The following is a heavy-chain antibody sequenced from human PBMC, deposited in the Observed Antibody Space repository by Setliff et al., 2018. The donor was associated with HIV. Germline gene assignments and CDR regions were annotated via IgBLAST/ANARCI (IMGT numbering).Heavy chain of an antibody. CDR2: ISTYNGDT. CDR1: GYIFTRYG. CDR3: VRGGDYDYWSGYTSLDF. D-gene: IGHD3-3*01. Sequence: ASVKVSCKASGYIFTRYGVSWVRQAPGQGLEWMGWISTYNGDTNYAQKIKDRVTMTTHTSSSTAYMELRGLRPDDTAVYYCVRGGDYDYWSGYTSLDFWGQGTLVTVSS. J-gene: IGHJ4*02. V-gene: IGHV1-18*01.